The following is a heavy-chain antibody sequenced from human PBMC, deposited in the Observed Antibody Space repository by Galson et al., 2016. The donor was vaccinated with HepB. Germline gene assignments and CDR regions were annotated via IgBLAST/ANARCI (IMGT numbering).Heavy chain of an antibody. CDR2: ISFDGSNK. J-gene: IGHJ5*02. CDR1: GFSFTDYT. V-gene: IGHV3-30*04. D-gene: IGHD2-15*01. CDR3: ATSWSDCSGGSCYSGWFDP. Sequence: SLRLSCAASGFSFTDYTLHWVRQSPGKGLEWVAVISFDGSNKYYRDSAKGRLTISRDDSKNTVYLEMNGLRAEDTAVYYCATSWSDCSGGSCYSGWFDPWGQGALVTVSS.